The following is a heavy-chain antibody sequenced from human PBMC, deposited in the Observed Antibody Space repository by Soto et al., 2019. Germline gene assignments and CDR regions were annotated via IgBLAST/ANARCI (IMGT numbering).Heavy chain of an antibody. D-gene: IGHD5-18*01. Sequence: GASVKVSCKASGGTFSSYTISWVRQAPGQGLEWMGRIIPILGIANYAQKFQGRVTITADKSTSTAYMELSSLRSEDTAVYYCAREDTATYYYYYYMDVWGKGTTVTVSS. CDR2: IIPILGIA. J-gene: IGHJ6*03. CDR3: AREDTATYYYYYYMDV. V-gene: IGHV1-69*04. CDR1: GGTFSSYT.